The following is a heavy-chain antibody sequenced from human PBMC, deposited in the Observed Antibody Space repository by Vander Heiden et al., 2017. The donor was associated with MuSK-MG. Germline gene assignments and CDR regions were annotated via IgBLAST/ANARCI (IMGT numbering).Heavy chain of an antibody. V-gene: IGHV3-15*01. CDR3: ATGREGRYQLLLDY. J-gene: IGHJ4*02. CDR1: GPPFNMAR. CDR2: IKSKADGGTT. Sequence: EVQLVESGGGLVKPGGSLRLSCVAPGPPFNMARISWVRQAPGKGLEWVGRIKSKADGGTTDYAAPVKGRFTISRDDSQNTLYLQMNSLETEDTAVYYCATGREGRYQLLLDYWGQGTLVSVSS. D-gene: IGHD2-2*01.